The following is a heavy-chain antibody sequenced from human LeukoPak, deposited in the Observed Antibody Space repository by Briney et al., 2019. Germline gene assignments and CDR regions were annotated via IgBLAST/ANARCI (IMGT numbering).Heavy chain of an antibody. CDR2: ISYSGSA. V-gene: IGHV4-59*01. CDR3: ARVRSATEIFDY. Sequence: SETLSLTCTVSGGSIISYYWGWIRQPPGKALECIGYISYSGSAIYNPSLKSRVTISLDTSKNQFSLKLSSVTAADTAVYYCARVRSATEIFDYWGQGTLVTVSS. J-gene: IGHJ4*02. CDR1: GGSIISYY. D-gene: IGHD1-1*01.